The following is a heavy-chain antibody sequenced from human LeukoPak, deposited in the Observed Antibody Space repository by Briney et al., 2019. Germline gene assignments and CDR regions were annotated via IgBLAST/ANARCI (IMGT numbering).Heavy chain of an antibody. J-gene: IGHJ5*02. V-gene: IGHV1-69*13. CDR1: GYTFTSNA. D-gene: IGHD4-17*01. Sequence: ASVKVSCKASGYTFTSNAISWVRQAPGQGLEWMGGIIPIFGTANYAQKFQGRVTITADESTSTAYMELSSLRSEDTAVYHCARETTSTVTKWFDPWGQGTLVTVSS. CDR2: IIPIFGTA. CDR3: ARETTSTVTKWFDP.